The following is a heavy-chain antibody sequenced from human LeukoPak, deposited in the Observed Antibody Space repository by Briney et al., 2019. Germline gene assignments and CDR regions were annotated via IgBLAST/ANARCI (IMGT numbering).Heavy chain of an antibody. J-gene: IGHJ4*02. V-gene: IGHV4-61*02. Sequence: SETLSLTCTVSGGSISSGSYYWSWIRQPAGKGLEWIGRTYTSGSTNYNPSLKSRVTISVDTSKNQFSLKLSSVTAADTAVYYCARGGDIVVVPAATFDYWGQGTLVTVSS. D-gene: IGHD2-2*01. CDR3: ARGGDIVVVPAATFDY. CDR1: GGSISSGSYY. CDR2: TYTSGST.